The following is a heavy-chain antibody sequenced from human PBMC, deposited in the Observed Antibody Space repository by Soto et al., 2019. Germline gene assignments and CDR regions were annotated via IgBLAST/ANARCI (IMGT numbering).Heavy chain of an antibody. CDR3: ARDRTVVITSNWFDP. V-gene: IGHV1-2*02. J-gene: IGHJ5*02. CDR1: GDTFTANY. Sequence: ASVKVSCKASGDTFTANYIHWVRQAPGQGFEWMGWINPKSGGTKYPQKFQGRVTITRDTSASTAYMELSSLRSEDTAVYYCARDRTVVITSNWFDPWGQGTLVTVSS. CDR2: INPKSGGT. D-gene: IGHD3-22*01.